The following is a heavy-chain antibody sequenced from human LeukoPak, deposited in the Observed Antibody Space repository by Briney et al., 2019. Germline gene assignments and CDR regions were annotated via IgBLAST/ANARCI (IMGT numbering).Heavy chain of an antibody. CDR2: ISGSGGST. D-gene: IGHD5-12*01. CDR1: GFTFSSYA. CDR3: ATLSGNDQAF. J-gene: IGHJ4*02. V-gene: IGHV3-23*01. Sequence: QTGGSLRLSCAASGFTFSSYAMSWVRQAPGKGLEWVSAISGSGGSTYYADSVKGRFTISRDNSKNTVYLQMNSLRAEDTAVYYCATLSGNDQAFWGQGTLVTVSS.